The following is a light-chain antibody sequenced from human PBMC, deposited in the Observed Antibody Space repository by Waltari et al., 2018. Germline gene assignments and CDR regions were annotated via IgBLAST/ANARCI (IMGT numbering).Light chain of an antibody. J-gene: IGLJ3*02. V-gene: IGLV1-40*01. CDR1: RSNIGSGYD. Sequence: QSVLTQPPSVSGAPGQRVTISCNGTRSNIGSGYDVNWYQQISGTAPKLLIFGNSFRYAGVFQRFSGSKSGTLASLAITGLQAEDEADYFCQSYDTGLSAWVFVGGTKLTVL. CDR2: GNS. CDR3: QSYDTGLSAWV.